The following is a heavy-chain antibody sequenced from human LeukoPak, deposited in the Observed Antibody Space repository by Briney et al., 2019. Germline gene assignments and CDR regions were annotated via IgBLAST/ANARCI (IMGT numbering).Heavy chain of an antibody. Sequence: SETLSLICAVYGGSFSGYYWTWIRQSPGKGLEWIGEINHGGNINYNPSLKSRVTISVDTSKNQFSLKLSSVTAADTAVYYCARTTSLTTGWYIDYWGQGTLVIVSS. J-gene: IGHJ4*02. CDR1: GGSFSGYY. CDR2: INHGGNI. D-gene: IGHD4-17*01. V-gene: IGHV4-34*01. CDR3: ARTTSLTTGWYIDY.